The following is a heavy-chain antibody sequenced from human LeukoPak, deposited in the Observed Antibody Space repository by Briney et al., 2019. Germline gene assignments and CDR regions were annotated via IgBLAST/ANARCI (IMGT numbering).Heavy chain of an antibody. Sequence: SETLSLTCTVSGGSISSYYWSWIRQPPGKGLEWIGYIYCSGSTNYNPSLKSRVTISVDTSKNQFSLKLSSVTAADTAVYYCARLTDYSSSWSDWGQGTLVTVSS. CDR2: IYCSGST. CDR1: GGSISSYY. V-gene: IGHV4-59*08. D-gene: IGHD6-13*01. J-gene: IGHJ4*02. CDR3: ARLTDYSSSWSD.